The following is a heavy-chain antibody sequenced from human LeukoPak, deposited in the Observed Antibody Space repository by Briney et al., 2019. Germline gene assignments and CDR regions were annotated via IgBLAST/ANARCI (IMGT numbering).Heavy chain of an antibody. J-gene: IGHJ5*02. D-gene: IGHD5-12*01. Sequence: SETLSLTCAVYGGSFSGYYWSWIRQPPGKGLEWIGEINHSGSTNYNPSPKSRVTISVDTSKNQFSLKLSSVTAADTAVYYCARGWVDIVATTPYNWFDPWGQGTLVTVSS. V-gene: IGHV4-34*01. CDR2: INHSGST. CDR1: GGSFSGYY. CDR3: ARGWVDIVATTPYNWFDP.